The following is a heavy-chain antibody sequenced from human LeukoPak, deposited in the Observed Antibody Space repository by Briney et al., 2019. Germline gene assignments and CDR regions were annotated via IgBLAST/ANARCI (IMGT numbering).Heavy chain of an antibody. V-gene: IGHV3-48*02. J-gene: IGHJ5*02. CDR1: GFTFSSYW. D-gene: IGHD7-27*01. Sequence: GGSLRLSCTASGFTFSSYWMSWVRQAPGKGLEWVSYISSSSSTIYYADSVKGRFTISRDNAKNSLYLQMNSLRDEDTAVYYCARETGDLQEGFNWFDPWGQGTLVTVSS. CDR2: ISSSSSTI. CDR3: ARETGDLQEGFNWFDP.